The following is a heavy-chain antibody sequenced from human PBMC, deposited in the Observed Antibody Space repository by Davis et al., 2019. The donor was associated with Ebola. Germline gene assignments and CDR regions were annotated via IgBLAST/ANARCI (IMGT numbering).Heavy chain of an antibody. V-gene: IGHV1-8*01. J-gene: IGHJ4*02. CDR2: LNPNSGNT. Sequence: ASVKVSCKTSGYTFTNYDINWVRQATGQGLEWMGWLNPNSGNTDSTHKFQGRLTMTKNISIGTAYMELSTLTSEDTAVYYCARRVYSRSGFDSWGQGTLVTVST. CDR3: ARRVYSRSGFDS. CDR1: GYTFTNYD. D-gene: IGHD2-8*01.